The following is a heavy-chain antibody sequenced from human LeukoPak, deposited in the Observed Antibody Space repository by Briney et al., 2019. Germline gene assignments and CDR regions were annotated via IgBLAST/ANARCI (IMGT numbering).Heavy chain of an antibody. D-gene: IGHD3-22*01. V-gene: IGHV3-23*01. CDR1: GFTFSNYG. J-gene: IGHJ4*02. CDR2: ISGSGGNP. CDR3: SKKITYYYESSGYD. Sequence: PGGSLRLSCAASGFTFSNYGMSWVRQAPGKGLEWVSTISGSGGNPYYADSVKGRFTISRDNSKNTLYLQMNSLRAEDTAVYYCSKKITYYYESSGYDWGQGTLVTVSS.